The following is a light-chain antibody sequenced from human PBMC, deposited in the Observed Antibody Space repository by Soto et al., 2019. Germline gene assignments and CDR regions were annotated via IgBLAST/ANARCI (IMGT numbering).Light chain of an antibody. V-gene: IGKV3-20*01. Sequence: EIVMTQSPGTLSLSPGERATLSCRASQSVSSRLAWYQQKPGQAPRLLISGASSRATGIPDRFSGSGSGTDFTLTISRLEPEDFALYYCQQYNNWPRTFGQGTKVEIK. J-gene: IGKJ1*01. CDR2: GAS. CDR3: QQYNNWPRT. CDR1: QSVSSR.